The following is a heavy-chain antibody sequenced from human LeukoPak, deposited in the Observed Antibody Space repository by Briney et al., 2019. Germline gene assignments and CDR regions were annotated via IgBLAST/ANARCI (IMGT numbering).Heavy chain of an antibody. CDR2: ISAYNGNT. CDR3: ARGGEYCSSTSCYTKEDY. J-gene: IGHJ4*02. Sequence: ASVKVSCKASGGTFSSYAISWVRQAPGQGLEWMGWISAYNGNTNYAQKLQGRVTMTTDTSTSTAYMELRSLRSDDTAVYYCARGGEYCSSTSCYTKEDYWGQGTLVTVSS. V-gene: IGHV1-18*01. CDR1: GGTFSSYA. D-gene: IGHD2-2*02.